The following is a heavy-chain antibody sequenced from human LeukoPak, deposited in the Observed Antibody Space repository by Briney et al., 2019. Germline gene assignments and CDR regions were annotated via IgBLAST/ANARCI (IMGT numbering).Heavy chain of an antibody. V-gene: IGHV3-21*01. D-gene: IGHD6-19*01. J-gene: IGHJ5*02. Sequence: GGSLRLSCAASGFTFSSYSMNWVRQAPGKGLQWVSSISSSSSYIYYADSVKGRFTISRDNAKNSLYLQMNSLRAEDTAVYYCARAHEWLTTSWFDPWGQGTLVTVSS. CDR3: ARAHEWLTTSWFDP. CDR2: ISSSSSYI. CDR1: GFTFSSYS.